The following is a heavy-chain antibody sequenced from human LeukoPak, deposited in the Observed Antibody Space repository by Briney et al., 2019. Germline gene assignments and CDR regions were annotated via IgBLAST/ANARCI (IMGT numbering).Heavy chain of an antibody. CDR1: GGSISSSSYY. CDR3: ARHISSGWYEIYYYYYYMDV. J-gene: IGHJ6*03. D-gene: IGHD6-19*01. CDR2: IYYSGST. V-gene: IGHV4-39*07. Sequence: SETLSLTCTVSGGSISSSSYYRGWIRQPPGKGLEWIGSIYYSGSTYYNPSLKSRVTISVDTSKNQFSLKLSSVTAADTAVYYCARHISSGWYEIYYYYYYMDVWGKGTTVTVSS.